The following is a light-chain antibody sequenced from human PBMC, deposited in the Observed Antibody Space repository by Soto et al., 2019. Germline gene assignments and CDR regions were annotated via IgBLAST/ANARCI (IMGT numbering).Light chain of an antibody. CDR3: MQGTHWPYN. J-gene: IGKJ2*01. CDR2: TVS. CDR1: QSLVHSDGNTY. Sequence: DVVLSQSPRSLPVTLGQPASISCRSSQSLVHSDGNTYLSWFHQRPGQSPRRLVYTVSNRDSGVPDRFSGSGSGTDFTLKISRVEADDVGVYYCMQGTHWPYNFGQGTKLEIK. V-gene: IGKV2-30*02.